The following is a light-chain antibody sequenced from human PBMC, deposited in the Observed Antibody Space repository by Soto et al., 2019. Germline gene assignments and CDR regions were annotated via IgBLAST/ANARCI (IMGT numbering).Light chain of an antibody. V-gene: IGKV1-39*01. CDR2: AAS. CDR3: QQSDSTPLS. J-gene: IGKJ4*01. CDR1: QNISYY. Sequence: DIQMTQSPSSLSASVGDGVTITCRASQNISYYLNWYQQKPGKAPKLLIYAASSLQSGVPSRFSGSTSGTDFTLTISSLQPEDFATYYCQQSDSTPLSFGGGTKVEIK.